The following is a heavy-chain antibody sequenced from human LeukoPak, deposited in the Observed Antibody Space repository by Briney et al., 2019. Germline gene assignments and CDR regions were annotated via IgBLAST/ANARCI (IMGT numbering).Heavy chain of an antibody. Sequence: GASVKVSCRASGYTFTGYYMHWVRQAPGQGLEWMGWINPNSGGTNYAQKFQGRVTMTRDTSISTAYMELSRLRSDDTAVYYCARDGRLLWFGELEYYFDYWGQGTLVTVSS. CDR2: INPNSGGT. J-gene: IGHJ4*02. D-gene: IGHD3-10*01. V-gene: IGHV1-2*02. CDR3: ARDGRLLWFGELEYYFDY. CDR1: GYTFTGYY.